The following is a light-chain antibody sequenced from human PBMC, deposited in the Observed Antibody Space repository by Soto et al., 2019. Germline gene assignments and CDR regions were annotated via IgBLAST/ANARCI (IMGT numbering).Light chain of an antibody. V-gene: IGKV1-5*03. CDR2: KAS. CDR1: QTISSW. Sequence: DIQMTQSPSTLSGSVGDRVTITCQSSQTISSWFAWYQQKPGKAPKLLIYKASTLKSGVPSRFSGSGSGTEFTLTISSLQPDDFATYYCQHYNSYSEAFGQGTKVDIK. J-gene: IGKJ1*01. CDR3: QHYNSYSEA.